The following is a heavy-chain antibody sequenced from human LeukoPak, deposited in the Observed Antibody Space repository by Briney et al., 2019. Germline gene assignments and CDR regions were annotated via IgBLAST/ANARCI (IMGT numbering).Heavy chain of an antibody. V-gene: IGHV3-23*01. CDR1: GFTFSDYF. CDR3: AKVAHRDSSGWSYFDY. Sequence: GGSLRLSCAASGFTFSDYFMSWIRQAPGKGLEWVSAISGSGGSTYYSDSVKGRFTISRDNAKNSLYLQMNSLRAEDMALYYCAKVAHRDSSGWSYFDYWGQGTLVTVSS. CDR2: ISGSGGST. D-gene: IGHD6-19*01. J-gene: IGHJ4*02.